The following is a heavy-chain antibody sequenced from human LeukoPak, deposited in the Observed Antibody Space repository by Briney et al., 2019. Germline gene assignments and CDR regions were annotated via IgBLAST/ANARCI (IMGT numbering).Heavy chain of an antibody. J-gene: IGHJ4*02. CDR3: ASETGMDTAMVKVGFDY. CDR2: IIPIFGTA. V-gene: IGHV1-69*13. CDR1: GGTFSSYA. Sequence: ASVKVSCKASGGTFSSYAISWVRRAPGQGLEWMGGIIPIFGTANYAQKFQGRVTITADESTSTAYMELSSLRSEDTAVYYCASETGMDTAMVKVGFDYWGQGTLVTVSS. D-gene: IGHD5-18*01.